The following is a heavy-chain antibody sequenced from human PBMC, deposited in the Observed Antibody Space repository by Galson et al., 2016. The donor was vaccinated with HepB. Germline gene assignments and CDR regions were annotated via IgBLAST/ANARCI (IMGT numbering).Heavy chain of an antibody. CDR3: ARGGTGRLAYYYYGMDV. Sequence: SLRLSCAASGFTFRYFSIHWVRQAPGKGLEWVTIISDDGSSKYYADSVKGRFTISRDNFKNTVNLQMNNLRTEDTAVYYCARGGTGRLAYYYYGMDVWGPGTTVTVSS. D-gene: IGHD1-1*01. J-gene: IGHJ6*02. V-gene: IGHV3-30*04. CDR2: ISDDGSSK. CDR1: GFTFRYFS.